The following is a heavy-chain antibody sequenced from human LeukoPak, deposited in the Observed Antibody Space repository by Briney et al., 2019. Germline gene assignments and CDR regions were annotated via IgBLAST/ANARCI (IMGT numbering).Heavy chain of an antibody. Sequence: GGSLRLSCAASGFTFSSYSMNWVRQAPGKGPEWVSSISSSSSYIYYAHSVKGRFTISRDNAKNSLYLQMNSLRAEDTAVYYCVKDVAPVVFFDSWGQGTLVTVSS. CDR2: ISSSSSYI. J-gene: IGHJ4*02. CDR3: VKDVAPVVFFDS. D-gene: IGHD2-15*01. CDR1: GFTFSSYS. V-gene: IGHV3-21*04.